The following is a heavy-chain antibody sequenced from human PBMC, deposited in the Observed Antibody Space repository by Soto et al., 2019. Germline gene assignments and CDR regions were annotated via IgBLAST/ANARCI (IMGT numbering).Heavy chain of an antibody. V-gene: IGHV1-18*04. J-gene: IGHJ3*02. CDR3: ARDYAYYDSSGYYPDAFDI. CDR2: ISAYNGNT. Sequence: ASVKVSCKASGFSFSDYFMHWVRQAPGQGLEWMGWISAYNGNTNYAQKLQGRVTMTTDTSTSTAYMELRSLRSDDTAVYYCARDYAYYDSSGYYPDAFDIWGQGTMVTVSS. CDR1: GFSFSDYF. D-gene: IGHD3-22*01.